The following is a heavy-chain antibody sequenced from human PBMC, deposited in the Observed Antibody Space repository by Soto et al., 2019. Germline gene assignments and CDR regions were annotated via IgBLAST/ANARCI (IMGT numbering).Heavy chain of an antibody. CDR2: IIDSGGST. Sequence: GSLRLSCAASGLTFSSFAMGGSRRPPGKGLEWVSDIIDSGGSTYYADSVKGRFTISRDNSKSTLYLQMNSLRAEDTALYYCAKGRSYYYYYGVDVWGQGTTVTVSS. V-gene: IGHV3-23*01. J-gene: IGHJ6*02. CDR1: GLTFSSFA. CDR3: AKGRSYYYYYGVDV.